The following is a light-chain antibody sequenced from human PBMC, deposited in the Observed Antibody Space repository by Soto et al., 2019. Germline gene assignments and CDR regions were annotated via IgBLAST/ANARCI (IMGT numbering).Light chain of an antibody. CDR2: GVT. CDR3: SSFTSNRIYV. V-gene: IGLV2-14*03. J-gene: IGLJ1*01. Sequence: QSALTQPTSLSGSPGQSITISCTGNHNDIGTYDYVSWYQQHPGRAPRLLIHGVTTRPSGISGRFSASKSGLKASPTISGLQPEDEADYYCSSFTSNRIYVFGPGTKVTVL. CDR1: HNDIGTYDY.